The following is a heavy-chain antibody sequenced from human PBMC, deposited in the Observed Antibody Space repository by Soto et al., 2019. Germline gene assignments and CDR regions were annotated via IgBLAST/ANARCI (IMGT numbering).Heavy chain of an antibody. Sequence: GGSLRLSCAASGFTFSSYGMHWVRQAPGKGLEWVAVIWYDGSNKYYADSVKGRFTISRDNSKNTLYLQMNSLRAEDTAVYYCARDGVEYCSSTSCYDFDYWGQGTLVTVSS. CDR2: IWYDGSNK. CDR1: GFTFSSYG. CDR3: ARDGVEYCSSTSCYDFDY. J-gene: IGHJ4*02. D-gene: IGHD2-2*01. V-gene: IGHV3-33*01.